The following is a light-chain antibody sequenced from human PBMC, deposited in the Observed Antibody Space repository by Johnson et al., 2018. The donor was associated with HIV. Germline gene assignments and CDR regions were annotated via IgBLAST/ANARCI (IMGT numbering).Light chain of an antibody. CDR1: SSNIGNNY. CDR3: GTWDNSLSGFYG. V-gene: IGLV1-51*01. Sequence: QSVLTQPPSVSAAPGQKVTISCSGSSSNIGNNYVSWYQQLPGTAPKLLIYDNNKRPSGIPDRFSGSKSGTSATLGITGLQTGDEADYYCGTWDNSLSGFYGFGSGTKVTVV. J-gene: IGLJ1*01. CDR2: DNN.